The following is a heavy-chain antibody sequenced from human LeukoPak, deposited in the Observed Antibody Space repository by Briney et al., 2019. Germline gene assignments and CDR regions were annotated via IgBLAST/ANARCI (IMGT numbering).Heavy chain of an antibody. D-gene: IGHD6-13*01. V-gene: IGHV4-59*10. CDR2: IYTSGST. J-gene: IGHJ4*02. CDR1: GGSFSGYY. Sequence: SETLSLTCAVYGGSFSGYYWSWIRQPAGKGLEWIGRIYTSGSTNYNPSLKSRVTMSVDTSKNQFSLKLSSVTAADTAVYYCARLIAAAGSEFDYWGQGTLVTVSS. CDR3: ARLIAAAGSEFDY.